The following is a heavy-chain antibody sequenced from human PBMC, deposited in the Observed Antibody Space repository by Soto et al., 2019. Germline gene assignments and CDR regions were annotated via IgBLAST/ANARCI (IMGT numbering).Heavy chain of an antibody. CDR2: XSXXGXT. D-gene: IGHD6-19*01. Sequence: CTASGLTFSEYSMFWVRKAPGKGLEXIGXXSXXGXTXXXPXXXSRVTISVDTSKNQFSLKLSSVTAADTAVYYCASYNGWFYRTYFDYWGQGTLVTASS. CDR1: GLTFSEYS. J-gene: IGHJ4*02. CDR3: ASYNGWFYRTYFDY. V-gene: IGHV4-34*01.